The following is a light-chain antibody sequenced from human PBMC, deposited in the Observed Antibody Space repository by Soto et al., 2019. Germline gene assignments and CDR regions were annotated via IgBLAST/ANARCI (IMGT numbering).Light chain of an antibody. J-gene: IGKJ2*01. CDR2: DTS. Sequence: EMVLTKSPATLSGSPGKRATLSARASQTISRSLAWSQQKPGQAPRLLIYDTSTRATAIPARFSGSGSGTEFTLTISSLQSEDSALYYCHQYNHWPPGTFGQGTKVEIK. CDR1: QTISRS. CDR3: HQYNHWPPGT. V-gene: IGKV3-15*01.